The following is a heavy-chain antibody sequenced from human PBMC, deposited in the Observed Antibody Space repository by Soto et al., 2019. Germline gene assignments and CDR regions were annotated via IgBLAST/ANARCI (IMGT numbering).Heavy chain of an antibody. CDR2: ISSSSSNI. CDR3: ASPREDCSGGTCYLGFDP. V-gene: IGHV3-21*01. D-gene: IGHD2-15*01. Sequence: EVQLVESGGGLVKPGGSLRLSCAASGFTFSSYSMNWVRQAPGKGLEWASSISSSSSNIYYADSVKGRFTISRDNAKNSLYLQMNSLRAEDTAVYYCASPREDCSGGTCYLGFDPWGQGTLVTVSS. CDR1: GFTFSSYS. J-gene: IGHJ5*02.